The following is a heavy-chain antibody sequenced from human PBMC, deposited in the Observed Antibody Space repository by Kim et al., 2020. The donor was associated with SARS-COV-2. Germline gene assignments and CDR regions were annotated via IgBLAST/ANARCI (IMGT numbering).Heavy chain of an antibody. CDR3: ARLIVGRYSSGWFWGWFDP. Sequence: GGSLRLSCAASGFTVSSNYMSWVRQAPGKGLEWVSVIYSGGSTYYADSVKGRFTISRDNSKNTLYLQMNSLRAEDTAVYYCARLIVGRYSSGWFWGWFDPWGQGTLVTVSS. D-gene: IGHD6-19*01. CDR1: GFTVSSNY. J-gene: IGHJ5*02. V-gene: IGHV3-53*01. CDR2: IYSGGST.